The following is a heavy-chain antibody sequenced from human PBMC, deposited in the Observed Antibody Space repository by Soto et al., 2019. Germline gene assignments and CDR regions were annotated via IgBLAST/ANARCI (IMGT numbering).Heavy chain of an antibody. CDR3: AREARHLDY. CDR2: IYYSGST. J-gene: IGHJ4*02. V-gene: IGHV4-59*01. Sequence: PSETLSLTCTVSGGSISSYYWSWIRQPPGKGLEWIGYIYYSGSTNYNPSLKSRVTISVDTSKNQFSLKLSSVTAADTAVYYCAREARHLDYWGQGTLVTVSS. D-gene: IGHD1-26*01. CDR1: GGSISSYY.